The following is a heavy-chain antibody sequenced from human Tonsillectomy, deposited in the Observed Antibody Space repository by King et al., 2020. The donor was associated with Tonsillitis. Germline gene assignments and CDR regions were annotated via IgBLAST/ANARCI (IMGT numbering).Heavy chain of an antibody. CDR1: GFTFSNYA. CDR2: IWYDGSNK. V-gene: IGHV3-33*01. CDR3: ARAGGGGSSSGADY. J-gene: IGHJ4*02. Sequence: VQLVESGGGVVQPGRSLRLSCAASGFTFSNYAMHWVRQAPGKGLEWVAVIWYDGSNKYYADSVKGRFTISRDNSKNTLYLQMNSLRADDTAVYYCARAGGGGSSSGADYWGQGTLVTVSS. D-gene: IGHD6-6*01.